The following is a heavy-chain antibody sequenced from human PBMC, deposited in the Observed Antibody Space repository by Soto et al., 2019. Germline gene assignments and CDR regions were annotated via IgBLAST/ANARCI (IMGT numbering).Heavy chain of an antibody. J-gene: IGHJ2*01. D-gene: IGHD3-10*02. V-gene: IGHV4-59*08. CDR2: IYNSWST. Sequence: GKGLEWIGHIYNSWSTNYNPSLKSRVTISVDTSKHQFSLKLSSVPAADTAVFYFSCQAGDGIRGVRSVSAFLLNRSSDL. CDR3: SCQAGDGIRGVRSVSAFLLNRSSDL.